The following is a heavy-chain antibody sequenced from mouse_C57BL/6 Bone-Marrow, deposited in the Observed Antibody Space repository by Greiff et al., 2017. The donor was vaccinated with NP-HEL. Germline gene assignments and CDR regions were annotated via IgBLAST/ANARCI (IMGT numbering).Heavy chain of an antibody. Sequence: VHLVESGPGLVAPSQSLSITCTVSGFSLTSYGVDWVRQSPGKGLEWLGVIWGVGSTNYNSALKSRLSISKDNSKSQVFLKMNSLQTDDTAMYYCASLFYYGNYGWFAYWGQGTLVTVSA. CDR1: GFSLTSYG. J-gene: IGHJ3*01. D-gene: IGHD2-1*01. V-gene: IGHV2-6*01. CDR2: IWGVGST. CDR3: ASLFYYGNYGWFAY.